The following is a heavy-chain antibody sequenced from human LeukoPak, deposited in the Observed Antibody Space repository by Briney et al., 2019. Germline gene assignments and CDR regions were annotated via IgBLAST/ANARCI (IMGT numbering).Heavy chain of an antibody. CDR1: GFTFDDYG. CDR3: AREYYGSGSYEFDY. D-gene: IGHD3-10*01. Sequence: GGSLRLSCAASGFTFDDYGMSWVRQAPGKGLEWVSGINWNGGSTGYADSVKGRFTISRDNAKNSLYLQMNSQRAEDTALYYCAREYYGSGSYEFDYWGQGTLVTVSS. J-gene: IGHJ4*02. V-gene: IGHV3-20*04. CDR2: INWNGGST.